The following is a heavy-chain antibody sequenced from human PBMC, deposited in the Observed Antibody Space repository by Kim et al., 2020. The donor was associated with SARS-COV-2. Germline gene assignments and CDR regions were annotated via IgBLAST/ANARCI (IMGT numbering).Heavy chain of an antibody. CDR3: ARGSSSAYYYVDY. J-gene: IGHJ4*02. V-gene: IGHV3-48*01. Sequence: GGSLRLSCAASGFTFSTYRMHWVRQAPGKGLEWVSYISTSSSTIYYADSVKGRFTISRDNAKNSLYLQMNSLRAEDTAVYYCARGSSSAYYYVDYWGQVT. CDR1: GFTFSTYR. D-gene: IGHD3-22*01. CDR2: ISTSSSTI.